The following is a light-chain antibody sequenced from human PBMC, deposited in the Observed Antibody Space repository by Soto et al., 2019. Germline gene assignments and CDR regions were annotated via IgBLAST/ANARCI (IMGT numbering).Light chain of an antibody. J-gene: IGLJ1*01. V-gene: IGLV2-18*02. CDR2: EAS. CDR3: NSYTGSSTDV. Sequence: QSVLSQPPSVCGSPGQSVAISSTGPSCNVGSYNRVSWYQQPPGAAPKLMIYEASNRPSGVPDRFSGSKSGNTASLTISGLHAEDEADYYWNSYTGSSTDVFGTGTKVTVL. CDR1: SCNVGSYNR.